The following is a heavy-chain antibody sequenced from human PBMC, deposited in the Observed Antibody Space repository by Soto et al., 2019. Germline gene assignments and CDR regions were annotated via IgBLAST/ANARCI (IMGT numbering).Heavy chain of an antibody. CDR2: IFSNDEK. CDR1: GFSLSNPRMG. J-gene: IGHJ5*02. V-gene: IGHV2-26*01. D-gene: IGHD5-12*01. CDR3: ARISDGYNHNWFDP. Sequence: QVTLKESGPVLVKPTETLTLTCTVSGFSLSNPRMGVSWIRQPPGKALEWLAHIFSNDEKSYSTSLKSRNTISKDTSKSQVVLTKTNMDPVDTATYYGARISDGYNHNWFDPWGQGTLVTVSS.